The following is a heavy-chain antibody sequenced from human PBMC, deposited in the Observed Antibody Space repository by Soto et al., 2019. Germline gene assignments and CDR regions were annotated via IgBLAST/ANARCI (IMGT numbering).Heavy chain of an antibody. J-gene: IGHJ6*03. CDR3: ARGLFTMVRGVRNYYYMDV. V-gene: IGHV4-59*01. CDR2: IYYSGST. Sequence: ETLSLTCTVSGGSISSYYWSWIRQPPGKGLEWIGYIYYSGSTNYNPSLKSRVTISVDTSKNQFSLKLSSVTAADTAVYYCARGLFTMVRGVRNYYYMDVWGKGTTVTVSS. CDR1: GGSISSYY. D-gene: IGHD3-10*01.